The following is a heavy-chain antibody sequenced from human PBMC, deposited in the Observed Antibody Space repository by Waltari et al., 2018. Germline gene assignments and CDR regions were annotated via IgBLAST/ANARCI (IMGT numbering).Heavy chain of an antibody. CDR1: GFTFRSYR. D-gene: IGHD3-22*01. J-gene: IGHJ2*01. Sequence: EVQLVESGGGLVQPGGSLRLSCAASGFTFRSYRMNWVRQAPGKGLEWISYISSGSSTIYYADSVKGRFTISRDNAKNSLYLQMNSLRDEDTAVYYCARGLDSGYYSSWYFDLWGRGTLVTVSS. CDR3: ARGLDSGYYSSWYFDL. V-gene: IGHV3-48*02. CDR2: ISSGSSTI.